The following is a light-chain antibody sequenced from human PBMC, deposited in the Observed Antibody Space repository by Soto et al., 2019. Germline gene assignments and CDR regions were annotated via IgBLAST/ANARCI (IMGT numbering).Light chain of an antibody. V-gene: IGLV2-14*01. CDR2: EVS. CDR3: SSYTSSSTYV. CDR1: SSDVGGYNY. Sequence: QSVLTQPASVSGRPGQSITISCTGTSSDVGGYNYVSWYQQHPGKAPKLMIYEVSNRPSGVSNRFSGSKSGNTASLTISGLQAEDEADYYCSSYTSSSTYVFGTGTKVTVL. J-gene: IGLJ1*01.